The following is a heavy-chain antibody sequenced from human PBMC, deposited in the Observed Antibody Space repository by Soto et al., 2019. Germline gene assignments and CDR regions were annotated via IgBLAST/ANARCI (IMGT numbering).Heavy chain of an antibody. CDR3: ARAVYIVATIGAAFYDY. Sequence: GGSLRLSCAASGFTFSSYWMSWVRQAPGKGLEWVANIKQDGSEKYYVDSVKGRFTISRDNAKNSLYLQMNSLRAEDTAVYYCARAVYIVATIGAAFYDYWGQGTLVTVSS. CDR2: IKQDGSEK. CDR1: GFTFSSYW. J-gene: IGHJ4*02. D-gene: IGHD5-12*01. V-gene: IGHV3-7*05.